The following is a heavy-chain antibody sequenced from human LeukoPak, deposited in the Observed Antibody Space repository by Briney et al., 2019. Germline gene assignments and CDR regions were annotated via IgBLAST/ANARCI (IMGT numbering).Heavy chain of an antibody. CDR2: ITSSSSTI. CDR3: ARERVDRRGYGMEDV. J-gene: IGHJ6*02. Sequence: PGGSLRLSCAASGFTFSSYSMNWVRQAPGKGLEWVSYITSSSSTIYYADSVKGRFTISRDNAKNSLYLQMNSLRAEDTAVYYCARERVDRRGYGMEDVWGQGTTVIVSS. D-gene: IGHD6-13*01. CDR1: GFTFSSYS. V-gene: IGHV3-48*04.